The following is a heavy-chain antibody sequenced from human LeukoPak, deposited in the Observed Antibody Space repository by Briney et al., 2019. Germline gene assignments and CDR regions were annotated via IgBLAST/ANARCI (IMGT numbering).Heavy chain of an antibody. V-gene: IGHV3-48*03. CDR3: ARLNYGSGSYDY. CDR2: ISSSGSTI. D-gene: IGHD3-10*01. Sequence: PGGSLRLSCAASGFTFSSYETNWVRQAPGKGLEWVSYISSSGSTIYYADSVKGRFTISRDNAKNSLYLQMNSLRAEDTAVYYCARLNYGSGSYDYWGQGTLVTVSS. J-gene: IGHJ4*02. CDR1: GFTFSSYE.